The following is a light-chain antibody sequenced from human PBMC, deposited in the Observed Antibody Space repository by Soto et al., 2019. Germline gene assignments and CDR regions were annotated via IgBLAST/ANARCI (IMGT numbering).Light chain of an antibody. V-gene: IGKV3-20*01. J-gene: IGKJ1*01. CDR2: GAS. CDR3: QQYGSSPQT. Sequence: EIVLTQSPGTLSLSPGERATLSCRASQSVSSSYLAGYQQKPGQAPRLLIYGASSRATGIPDRFSGSGSGTDFTLTIRRLEPEDFAVYYCQQYGSSPQTFGQGTKVEIK. CDR1: QSVSSSY.